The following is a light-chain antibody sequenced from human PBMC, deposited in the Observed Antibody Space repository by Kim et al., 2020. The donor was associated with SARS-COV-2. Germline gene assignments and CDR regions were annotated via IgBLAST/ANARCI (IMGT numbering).Light chain of an antibody. V-gene: IGKV1-33*01. J-gene: IGKJ4*02. CDR2: DAS. CDR1: QDISNY. Sequence: DIQMTQSPSSLSASVGDRVTITCQASQDISNYLNWYQQKPGKAPKLLIYDASNLETGVPSRFSGSGSGTDFTFTISSLQPEDIATYYCQKYDNLPLQTPFRGFGGGTKLEI. CDR3: QKYDNLPLQTPFRG.